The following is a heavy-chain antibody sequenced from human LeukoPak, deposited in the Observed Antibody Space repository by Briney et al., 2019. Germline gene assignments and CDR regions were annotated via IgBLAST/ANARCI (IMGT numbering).Heavy chain of an antibody. CDR2: IYSGGST. Sequence: PGGSLRLSCAASGFTVSSNYMSWVRQAPGKGLEWVSVIYSGGSTYYADSVKGRFTISRDNSKNTLYLQMNSLRAEDTAVYYCAKDRDSSGWYSRFYFDYWGQGTLVTVSS. CDR3: AKDRDSSGWYSRFYFDY. V-gene: IGHV3-53*01. D-gene: IGHD6-19*01. J-gene: IGHJ4*02. CDR1: GFTVSSNY.